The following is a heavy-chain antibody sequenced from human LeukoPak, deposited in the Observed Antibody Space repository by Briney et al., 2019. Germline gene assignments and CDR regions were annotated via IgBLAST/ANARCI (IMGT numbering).Heavy chain of an antibody. CDR3: AKDRYSSGWYSDFDY. CDR2: ISDDGSNK. V-gene: IGHV3-30*18. CDR1: GFTFSNYA. D-gene: IGHD6-19*01. Sequence: GGSLRLSCAASGFTFSNYAMHWVRQAPGKGLEWVAVISDDGSNKYYGDSVKGRFTISRDNSKNTVYLQMNSLRAEDTAVYYCAKDRYSSGWYSDFDYWGQGTLATVSS. J-gene: IGHJ4*02.